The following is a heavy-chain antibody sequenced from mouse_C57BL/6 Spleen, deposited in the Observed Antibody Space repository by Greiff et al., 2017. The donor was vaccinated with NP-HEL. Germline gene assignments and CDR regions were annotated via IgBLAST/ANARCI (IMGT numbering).Heavy chain of an antibody. J-gene: IGHJ1*03. CDR2: IDPETGGT. CDR1: GYTFTDYE. V-gene: IGHV1-15*01. D-gene: IGHD1-1*01. CDR3: TRGIHGLYCSSYGYFDV. Sequence: QVQLKQSGAELVRPGASVTLSCKASGYTFTDYEMHWVKQTPVHGLEWIGAIDPETGGTAYNQKFKGKAILTADKSSSTAYMELRSLTSEDAAVYYCTRGIHGLYCSSYGYFDVWGTGTTVTVSS.